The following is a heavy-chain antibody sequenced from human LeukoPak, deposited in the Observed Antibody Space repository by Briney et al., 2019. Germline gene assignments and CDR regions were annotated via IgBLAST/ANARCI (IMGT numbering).Heavy chain of an antibody. V-gene: IGHV4-39*01. Sequence: SETLSLTCTVSGGSISSSSYYWGWIRQPPGKGLEWIGNIYYSGSTYYNPSLESRVTISVDTSKNQFSLKLSSVTAADTAVYYCAHIVGATTPFDYWGQGTLVTVSS. J-gene: IGHJ4*02. D-gene: IGHD1-26*01. CDR1: GGSISSSSYY. CDR3: AHIVGATTPFDY. CDR2: IYYSGST.